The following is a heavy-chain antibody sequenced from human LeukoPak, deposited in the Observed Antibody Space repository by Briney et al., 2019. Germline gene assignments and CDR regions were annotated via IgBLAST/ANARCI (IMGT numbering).Heavy chain of an antibody. CDR3: ARDLSWTVAGYMDV. CDR1: GFTFSSYA. J-gene: IGHJ6*03. CDR2: ISGSGGST. V-gene: IGHV3-23*01. D-gene: IGHD2-15*01. Sequence: GGSLRLSCAASGFTFSSYAMSWVRQAPGKGLEWVSAISGSGGSTYYADSVKGRFTISRDNSKNTLYLQMNSLRAEDTAVYYCARDLSWTVAGYMDVWGKGTTVTVSS.